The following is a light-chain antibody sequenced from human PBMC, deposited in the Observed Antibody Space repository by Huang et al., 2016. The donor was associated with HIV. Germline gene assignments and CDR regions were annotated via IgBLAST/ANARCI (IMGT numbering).Light chain of an antibody. J-gene: IGKJ4*01. Sequence: DIQMTQSPSYLSASVGDRVIISCQASQDINNHLNWDQQKSGKAPTFLLSDASNLQTGVPARFSGSGSGTNFSFAISSLQPEDIATYYCQQYNDVPLTFGGGTKVNVK. CDR2: DAS. CDR1: QDINNH. V-gene: IGKV1-33*01. CDR3: QQYNDVPLT.